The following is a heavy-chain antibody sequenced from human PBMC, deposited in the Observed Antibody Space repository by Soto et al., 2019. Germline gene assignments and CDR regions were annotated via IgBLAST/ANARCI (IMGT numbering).Heavy chain of an antibody. CDR2: ISYDGSNK. Sequence: GGSLRFSCAASGFTFSSYGMHWVRQAPGKGLEWVAVISYDGSNKYYADSVKGRFTISRDNSKNTLYLQMNSLRAEDTAVYYCAKDQYYYDSSGSGDYWGQGTLVTVSS. D-gene: IGHD3-22*01. CDR1: GFTFSSYG. J-gene: IGHJ4*02. V-gene: IGHV3-30*18. CDR3: AKDQYYYDSSGSGDY.